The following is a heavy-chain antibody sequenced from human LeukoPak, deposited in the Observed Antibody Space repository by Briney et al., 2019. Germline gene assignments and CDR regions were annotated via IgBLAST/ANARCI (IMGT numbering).Heavy chain of an antibody. V-gene: IGHV3-74*01. J-gene: IGHJ5*02. CDR1: GFTFSTYW. CDR3: ARVVLSGAYQIDL. D-gene: IGHD2/OR15-2a*01. CDR2: INGDGSTT. Sequence: QPGGSLRLSCAASGFTFSTYWMHWVRHAPGTGLVWVSRINGDGSTTTYADSVKGRFTISRDNAKSTLYLQVNSLRVEDAAVYYCARVVLSGAYQIDLWGQGTLVTVSS.